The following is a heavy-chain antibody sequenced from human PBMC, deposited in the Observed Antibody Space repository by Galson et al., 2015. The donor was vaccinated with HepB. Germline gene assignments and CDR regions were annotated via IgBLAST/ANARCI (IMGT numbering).Heavy chain of an antibody. V-gene: IGHV3-48*03. D-gene: IGHD3-3*01. CDR3: ASDPHTRGGAAY. Sequence: SLRLSCAASGFTFSSYEMNWVRQAPGKGLEWVSYISSSGSTIYYADSVKGRFTISRDNAKNSLYLQMNSLRAEDTAVYYCASDPHTRGGAAYWGQGTLVTVSS. J-gene: IGHJ4*02. CDR2: ISSSGSTI. CDR1: GFTFSSYE.